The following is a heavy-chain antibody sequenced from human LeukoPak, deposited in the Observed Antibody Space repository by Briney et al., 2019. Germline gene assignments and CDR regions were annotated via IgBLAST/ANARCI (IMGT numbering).Heavy chain of an antibody. V-gene: IGHV4-4*07. CDR3: ARDLAYYYDSSGYSDALDI. J-gene: IGHJ3*02. CDR1: GGSISSYY. D-gene: IGHD3-22*01. Sequence: SETLSLTCTVSGGSISSYYWSWIRQPAGKGLEWIGRIYTSGGTNYNPSLKSRVTMSVDTSKNQFSLKLSSVTAADTAVYYCARDLAYYYDSSGYSDALDIWGQGTMVTVSS. CDR2: IYTSGGT.